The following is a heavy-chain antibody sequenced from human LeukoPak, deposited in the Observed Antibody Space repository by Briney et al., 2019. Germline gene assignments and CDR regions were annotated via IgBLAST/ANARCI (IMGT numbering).Heavy chain of an antibody. CDR2: ISSSSSYI. CDR3: AKDRTYYYGSGSSPAAYFDY. J-gene: IGHJ4*02. D-gene: IGHD3-10*01. Sequence: GGSLRLSCAASGFTFSSYSMNWVRQAPGKGLEWVSSISSSSSYIYYADSVKGRFTISRDNAKNSLYLQMNSLRAEDTALYYCAKDRTYYYGSGSSPAAYFDYWGQGTLVTVSS. CDR1: GFTFSSYS. V-gene: IGHV3-21*04.